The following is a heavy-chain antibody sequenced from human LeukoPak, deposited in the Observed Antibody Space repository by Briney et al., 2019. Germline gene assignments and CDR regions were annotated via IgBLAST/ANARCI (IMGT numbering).Heavy chain of an antibody. CDR2: IYYSGST. D-gene: IGHD5-12*01. Sequence: PSETLSLTCTVSGGSINSYYWSWLRQPPGKGLEWIGYIYYSGSTNHNPSLKSRVTISVDTSKNQFSLNLTSVTAADTAVYYCARHMGGSGYPFDHWGQGTLVTVSS. J-gene: IGHJ4*02. CDR1: GGSINSYY. CDR3: ARHMGGSGYPFDH. V-gene: IGHV4-59*08.